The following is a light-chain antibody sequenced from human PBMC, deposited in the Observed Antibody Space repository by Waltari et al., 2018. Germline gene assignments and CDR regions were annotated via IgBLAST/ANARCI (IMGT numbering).Light chain of an antibody. CDR2: NVS. CDR3: TSFTTSRTYV. J-gene: IGLJ1*01. V-gene: IGLV2-14*03. CDR1: SGDVGAHNY. Sequence: QSPLTQPASVSGSPEQSIAISSAGTSGDVGAHNYVFWYQQHPGKAPKLFLYNVSNRPSGISDRFSGSKSGNTASLTISGLQAEDEADYYCTSFTTSRTYVFGTGTKVAVL.